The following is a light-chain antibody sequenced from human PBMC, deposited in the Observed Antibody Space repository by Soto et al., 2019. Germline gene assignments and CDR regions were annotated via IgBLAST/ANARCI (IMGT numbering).Light chain of an antibody. Sequence: EIVLTQSPATLSLSPGERATLYCRASQSVSSYLAWYQQKPGQAPRLLIYDASNRATGIPARFSGSGSGTDFTLTISSLEPEDFAVYYCQQRSIWPPYTFGQGTKLEIK. CDR3: QQRSIWPPYT. CDR1: QSVSSY. V-gene: IGKV3-11*01. CDR2: DAS. J-gene: IGKJ2*01.